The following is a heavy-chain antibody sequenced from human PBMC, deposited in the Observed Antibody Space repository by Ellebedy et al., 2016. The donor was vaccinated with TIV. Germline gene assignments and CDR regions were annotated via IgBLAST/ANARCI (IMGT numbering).Heavy chain of an antibody. V-gene: IGHV3-9*01. CDR1: GFTFDDLA. CDR2: ISWNSGSM. D-gene: IGHD6-13*01. J-gene: IGHJ4*02. CDR3: VKGSIAVTGTCFDS. Sequence: SLKISCAASGFTFDDLAMHWVRQAPGLGLGWVSGISWNSGSMHYTDSVKGRFTISRDNAKNSLYLQMHSLRAEDTAFYYCVKGSIAVTGTCFDSWGQGTLVTVSS.